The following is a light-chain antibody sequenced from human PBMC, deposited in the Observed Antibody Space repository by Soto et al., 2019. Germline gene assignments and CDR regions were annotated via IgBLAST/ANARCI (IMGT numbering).Light chain of an antibody. V-gene: IGKV3-15*01. CDR3: QQYDNRRT. CDR2: GAS. Sequence: EIVMTQSPATLSVSPGERATLSCRASQSVGTNLAWYRQKSGQAPRLLIYGASARPPGIPARFSGSGSGTEFTLTISSLQSEDFALYYCQQYDNRRTFGQGTKVEV. CDR1: QSVGTN. J-gene: IGKJ1*01.